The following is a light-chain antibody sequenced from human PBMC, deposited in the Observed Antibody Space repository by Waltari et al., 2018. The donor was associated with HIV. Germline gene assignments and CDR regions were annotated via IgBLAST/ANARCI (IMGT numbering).Light chain of an antibody. J-gene: IGKJ3*01. V-gene: IGKV3-11*01. CDR3: QQSYSTPFT. CDR1: QSVSSF. Sequence: EVVLTQSPATLSLSPGERATLSCRASQSVSSFLAWYQQKPGQAPRLLIYAASNRATGIPARFSGSGSGTDFTLTISSLQPEDFATYYCQQSYSTPFTFGPGTKVDIK. CDR2: AAS.